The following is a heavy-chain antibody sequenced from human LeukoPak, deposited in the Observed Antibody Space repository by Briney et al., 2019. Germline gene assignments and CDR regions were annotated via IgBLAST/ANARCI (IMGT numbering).Heavy chain of an antibody. Sequence: ASVRVSSVASGGTFRIYAISGVRQAPGEGGEWRGGINPIRGPQNYAQHFEGRITITANQSPSTAYLELSSLRSEDTAVYYCARVGNGMTFYGSIDYWRQPTLVTVSS. D-gene: IGHD3-10*01. CDR1: GGTFRIYA. V-gene: IGHV1-69*10. CDR2: INPIRGPQ. J-gene: IGHJ4*02. CDR3: ARVGNGMTFYGSIDY.